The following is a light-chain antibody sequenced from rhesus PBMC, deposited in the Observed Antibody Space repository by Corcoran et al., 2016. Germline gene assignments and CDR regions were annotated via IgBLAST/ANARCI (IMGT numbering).Light chain of an antibody. CDR1: QSLSNY. J-gene: IGKJ1*01. V-gene: IGKV1S9*01. Sequence: DIQMTQSPSSLSASVGDRVTITCQASQSLSNYLSWYQQKPGKIPKLLIYRASSLQSGIPSRFSGSGSGTDFTLPISRLQPEDFATYYCQQGYSYPRTFGQGTKVEIK. CDR2: RAS. CDR3: QQGYSYPRT.